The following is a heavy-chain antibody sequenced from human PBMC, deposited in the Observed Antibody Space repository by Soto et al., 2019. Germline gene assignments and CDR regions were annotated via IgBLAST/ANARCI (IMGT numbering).Heavy chain of an antibody. CDR1: GFTFSSYS. D-gene: IGHD2-2*01. V-gene: IGHV3-23*01. CDR2: ISGSGGST. J-gene: IGHJ4*02. Sequence: PGGSLRLSCEASGFTFSSYSMSWVRQAPGKGLEWVSAISGSGGSTYYADSVKGRFTISRDNSKNTLYLQLNSLRAEDTAVYYCAKYGCSSTSCQCDYWGQGTRVTVSS. CDR3: AKYGCSSTSCQCDY.